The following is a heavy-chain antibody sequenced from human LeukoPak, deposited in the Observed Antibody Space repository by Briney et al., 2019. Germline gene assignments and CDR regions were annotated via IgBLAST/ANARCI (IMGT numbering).Heavy chain of an antibody. CDR3: AKGTSSSCYSAPNY. D-gene: IGHD2-15*01. CDR2: ICSNDNNT. J-gene: IGHJ4*02. V-gene: IGHV3-23*01. CDR1: GFTFSSYA. Sequence: QPGGSLRLSCAASGFTFSSYAMNWVRQAPGKGLEWVSAICSNDNNTYYANSVKGRFTISRDNSKNTLSLQLNSLRAEDTAVYNCAKGTSSSCYSAPNYWGQGTLVTVSS.